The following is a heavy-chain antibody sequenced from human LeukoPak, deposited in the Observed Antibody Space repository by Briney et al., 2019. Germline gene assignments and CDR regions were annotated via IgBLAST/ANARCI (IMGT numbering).Heavy chain of an antibody. CDR1: GYTFTGYY. J-gene: IGHJ3*02. V-gene: IGHV1-2*02. Sequence: AASVKVSCRASGYTFTGYYMHWVRQAPGQGLEWMGWINPNSGGTNYAQKFQGRVTMTRDTSISTAYMELSRLRSDDTDVYYCARKGYSGSRWAFDIWGQGTMVTVSS. CDR2: INPNSGGT. D-gene: IGHD5-12*01. CDR3: ARKGYSGSRWAFDI.